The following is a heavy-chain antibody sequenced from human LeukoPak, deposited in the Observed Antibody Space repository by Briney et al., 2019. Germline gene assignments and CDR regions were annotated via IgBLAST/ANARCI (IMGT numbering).Heavy chain of an antibody. Sequence: GGSLRLSCAASGFTFSPYTMNWVRQAPGKGLEWVSSISSSSNHIYYADAVKGRFTISRGNANNSVYLQMNSLRADDTAVYYCARYRSSPNFDYWGQGTLVTVSS. CDR1: GFTFSPYT. J-gene: IGHJ4*02. V-gene: IGHV3-21*06. CDR2: ISSSSNHI. D-gene: IGHD6-13*01. CDR3: ARYRSSPNFDY.